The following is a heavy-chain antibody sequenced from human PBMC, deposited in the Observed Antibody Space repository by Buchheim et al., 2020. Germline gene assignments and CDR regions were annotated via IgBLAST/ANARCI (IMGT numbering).Heavy chain of an antibody. J-gene: IGHJ4*02. CDR3: ATMLSAPGVWSFDY. D-gene: IGHD2-8*01. Sequence: QVQLQESGPGLVKPSETLSLTCTVSGGSISSYYWSWIRQPPGTGLEWIGYIYYSGSTNYNPSLTSRVTISVDTSKNQFSLKLSSVTAADTAVYYCATMLSAPGVWSFDYWGQGTL. CDR1: GGSISSYY. V-gene: IGHV4-59*01. CDR2: IYYSGST.